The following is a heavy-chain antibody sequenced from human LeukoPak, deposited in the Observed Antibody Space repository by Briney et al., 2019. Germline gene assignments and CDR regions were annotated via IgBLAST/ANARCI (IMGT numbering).Heavy chain of an antibody. CDR1: GFTFSSYS. D-gene: IGHD5-24*01. V-gene: IGHV3-7*01. CDR3: ARDRDNYPNWFDP. J-gene: IGHJ5*02. Sequence: GGSLRLSCAASGFTFSSYSMNWVRQAPGKGLEWVANIKQDGSEKYYVDSVKGRFTISRDNAKNSLYLQMNSLRAEDTAVYYCARDRDNYPNWFDPWGQGTLVTVSS. CDR2: IKQDGSEK.